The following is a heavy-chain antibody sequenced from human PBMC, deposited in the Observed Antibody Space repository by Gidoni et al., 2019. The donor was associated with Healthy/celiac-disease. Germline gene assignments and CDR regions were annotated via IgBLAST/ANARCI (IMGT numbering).Heavy chain of an antibody. J-gene: IGHJ4*02. V-gene: IGHV3-30*04. CDR3: ARDKGTNTYYYDSSGYLFDY. CDR2: ISYDGSNK. Sequence: QVQLVESGGGVVQPGRFLRLSCSASGFTFSSHAMHWVRQAPGKGLEWVAVISYDGSNKYYADSVKGRFTISRDNSKNMLYLQMNSLRAEDTAVYYCARDKGTNTYYYDSSGYLFDYWGQGTLVTVSS. CDR1: GFTFSSHA. D-gene: IGHD3-22*01.